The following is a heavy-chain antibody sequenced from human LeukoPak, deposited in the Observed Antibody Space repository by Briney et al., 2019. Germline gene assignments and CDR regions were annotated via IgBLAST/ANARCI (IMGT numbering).Heavy chain of an antibody. CDR1: GYTFTGYY. V-gene: IGHV1-2*02. Sequence: ASVKVSCKASGYTFTGYYMHWVRQAPGQGLEWMGWINPNSGGTNYAQKFQGRVTKTRDTSISTAYMELSRLRSDDTAVYYCARCPSWLVPYFDYWGQGTLVTVSS. J-gene: IGHJ4*02. CDR3: ARCPSWLVPYFDY. D-gene: IGHD6-19*01. CDR2: INPNSGGT.